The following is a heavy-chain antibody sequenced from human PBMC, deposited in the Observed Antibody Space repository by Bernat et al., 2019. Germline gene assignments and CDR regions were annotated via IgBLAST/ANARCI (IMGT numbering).Heavy chain of an antibody. CDR2: TSGCGGST. CDR3: AKDQKWFGELWLYYFDY. Sequence: EVQLLESGGGLVQPGGSLRLSCAASGFTFSSYAMSWVRQAPGKGLEWVSATSGCGGSTYYADSVKGRFTISRDNSKNTLYLQMNSLRAEDTAVYYCAKDQKWFGELWLYYFDYWGQGTLVTVSS. V-gene: IGHV3-23*01. CDR1: GFTFSSYA. D-gene: IGHD3-10*01. J-gene: IGHJ4*02.